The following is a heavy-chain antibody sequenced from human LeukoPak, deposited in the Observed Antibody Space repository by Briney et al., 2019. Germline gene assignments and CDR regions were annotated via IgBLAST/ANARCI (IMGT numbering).Heavy chain of an antibody. Sequence: ASVNVSCKASEYTFTGYYINWVRQAPRHRLEWMGWINPISGGTNYAQKFQGRVTMTRDTSISTAYMELSRLRSDYTAVYYFARELYDFWSGSPPTVAVDPWGQGTLVTVSS. D-gene: IGHD3-3*01. CDR2: INPISGGT. CDR3: ARELYDFWSGSPPTVAVDP. V-gene: IGHV1-2*02. CDR1: EYTFTGYY. J-gene: IGHJ5*02.